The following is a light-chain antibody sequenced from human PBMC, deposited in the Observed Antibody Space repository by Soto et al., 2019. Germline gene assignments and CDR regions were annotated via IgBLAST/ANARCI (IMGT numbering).Light chain of an antibody. V-gene: IGLV2-14*01. CDR1: SSDVGGYNY. CDR3: SSYTSTNSWV. CDR2: DVS. J-gene: IGLJ3*02. Sequence: QSVLTQSASVSGSPGQSITISCTGTSSDVGGYNYVSWYQQHPGKAPKLIIYDVSNRPSGVSTRFSGSKSGNTASLTISGLQAEDEADYSCSSYTSTNSWVFGGGTKRTVL.